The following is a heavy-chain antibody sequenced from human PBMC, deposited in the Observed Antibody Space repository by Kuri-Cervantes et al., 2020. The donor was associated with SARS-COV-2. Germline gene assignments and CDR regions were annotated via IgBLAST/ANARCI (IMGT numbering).Heavy chain of an antibody. CDR1: DGSVTGWH. CDR3: ARSGSYPYYYYYMDV. V-gene: IGHV4-4*07. CDR2: IYSGTTEST. J-gene: IGHJ6*03. D-gene: IGHD1-26*01. Sequence: GSLRLSCTVADGSVTGWHWSWVRQPAGKGLEWLGRIYSGTTESTNYNPSLKSRVTISVDTSKNQFSLKLSSVTAADTAVYYCARSGSYPYYYYYMDVWGKGTTVTVSS.